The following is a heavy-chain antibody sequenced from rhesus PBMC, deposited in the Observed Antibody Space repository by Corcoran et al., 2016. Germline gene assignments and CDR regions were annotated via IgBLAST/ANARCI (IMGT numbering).Heavy chain of an antibody. V-gene: IGHV4-122*02. CDR3: ARLSKGWYYFDY. CDR2: ISYSGST. Sequence: QVQLQESGPGLVKPSETLSLTCAVSGGSISRSYYYCRWIRPAPGKGLEWIGYISYSGSTSNNPSLKSRVTISRDTSKNQFSLKLSSVTAADTGVYYCARLSKGWYYFDYWGQGVLVTVSS. CDR1: GGSISRSYYY. J-gene: IGHJ4*01. D-gene: IGHD2-39*02.